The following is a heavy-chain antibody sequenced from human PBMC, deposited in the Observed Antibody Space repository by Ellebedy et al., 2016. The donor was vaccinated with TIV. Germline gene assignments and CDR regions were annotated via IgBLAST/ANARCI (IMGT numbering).Heavy chain of an antibody. V-gene: IGHV1-69*13. CDR2: IIPIFGTA. CDR3: ARGPGEERWLQSFFRY. CDR1: GYTFTSYA. D-gene: IGHD5-24*01. J-gene: IGHJ4*02. Sequence: SVKVSXXASGYTFTSYAISWVRQAPGQGLEWMGGIIPIFGTANYAQKFQGRVTITADESTSTAYMELSSLRSEDTAVYYCARGPGEERWLQSFFRYWGQGTLVTVSS.